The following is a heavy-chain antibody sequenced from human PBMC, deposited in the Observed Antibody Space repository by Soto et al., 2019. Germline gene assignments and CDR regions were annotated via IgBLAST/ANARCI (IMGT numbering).Heavy chain of an antibody. V-gene: IGHV1-69*02. CDR3: ARQIVGATRAPPDY. CDR2: IIPILGIA. CDR1: GGTFSSYT. D-gene: IGHD1-26*01. J-gene: IGHJ4*02. Sequence: QVQLVQSGAEVKKPGSSVKVSCKASGGTFSSYTISWVRQAPGQGLEWMGRIIPILGIANYAQKFQGRVTITADKSTSTAYMELSSLRSEDTAVYYCARQIVGATRAPPDYWGQGTLVTVSS.